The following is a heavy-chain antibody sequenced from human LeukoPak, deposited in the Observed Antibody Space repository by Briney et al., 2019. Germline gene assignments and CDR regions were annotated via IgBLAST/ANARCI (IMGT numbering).Heavy chain of an antibody. D-gene: IGHD3-22*01. V-gene: IGHV5-51*01. CDR3: ARRPYDSSGYYFDY. J-gene: IGHJ4*02. Sequence: GESLKISFKGSGYSFTSYWIGWVRQMPGKGLEGMGILYPGDSVTRYRPSFQGQVTISADKSISTAYLQWSSLKASDTAMYYCARRPYDSSGYYFDYWGQGTLVTVSS. CDR1: GYSFTSYW. CDR2: LYPGDSVT.